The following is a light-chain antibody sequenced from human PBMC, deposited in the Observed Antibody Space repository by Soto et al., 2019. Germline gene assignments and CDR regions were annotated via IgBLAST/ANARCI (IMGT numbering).Light chain of an antibody. V-gene: IGLV2-14*03. Sequence: QSVLTQPASVSGSPGQSITISCSGTSSDVGGYNYVSWYQQHPGKAPQLMIFDVSNRPSGVSNRFSGSKSGNTAPLTISSLQAEDEGDYYGTLFRSVNSRPFGGGTKLTVL. CDR3: TLFRSVNSRP. CDR1: SSDVGGYNY. J-gene: IGLJ2*01. CDR2: DVS.